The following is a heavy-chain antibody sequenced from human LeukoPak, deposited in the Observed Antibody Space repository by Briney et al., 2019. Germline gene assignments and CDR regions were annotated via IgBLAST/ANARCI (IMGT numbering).Heavy chain of an antibody. V-gene: IGHV3-21*01. CDR1: GFTFSYYS. CDR3: AKVDRGDYSSSPVPYYNYYMNV. D-gene: IGHD6-13*01. Sequence: GGSLRLSCAASGFTFSYYSMNWVRQAPGRGLEWVSCISSSSSLIFYSDSVRGRFTISRDNAKNLLYLHMNSLRVEDTAVYYCAKVDRGDYSSSPVPYYNYYMNVWGKGTTVTVSS. J-gene: IGHJ6*03. CDR2: ISSSSSLI.